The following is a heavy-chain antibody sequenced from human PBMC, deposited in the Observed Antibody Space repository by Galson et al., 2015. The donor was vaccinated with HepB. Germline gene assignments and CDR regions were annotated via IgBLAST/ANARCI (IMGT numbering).Heavy chain of an antibody. CDR2: IYWDDDK. Sequence: PALVKPTQTLTLTCTVSGFSLSTSGVGVGWIRQPPGKALEWLALIYWDDDKRYSPSLKSRLTITKDTSKDQVVLRMTNMDPVDTATYYCARWGAPPVVWGWDCFDYWGQGNLVTVSS. J-gene: IGHJ4*02. D-gene: IGHD3-16*01. V-gene: IGHV2-5*02. CDR1: GFSLSTSGVG. CDR3: ARWGAPPVVWGWDCFDY.